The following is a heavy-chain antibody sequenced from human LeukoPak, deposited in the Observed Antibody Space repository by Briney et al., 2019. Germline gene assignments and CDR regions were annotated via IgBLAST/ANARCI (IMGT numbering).Heavy chain of an antibody. V-gene: IGHV3-23*01. Sequence: TGGSLRLSCAASGFTFNNYVMSWVRQAPGKGLEWVSGISSGAVSTYYADSVKGRFTISRDNSKATLFLQMNSLRVDDSAVYYCARSFGLDYWGQGTLVTVSS. CDR3: ARSFGLDY. J-gene: IGHJ4*02. CDR2: ISSGAVST. D-gene: IGHD2/OR15-2a*01. CDR1: GFTFNNYV.